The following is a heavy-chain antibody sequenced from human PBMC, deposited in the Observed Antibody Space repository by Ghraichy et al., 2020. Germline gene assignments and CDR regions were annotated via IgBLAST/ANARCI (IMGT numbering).Heavy chain of an antibody. V-gene: IGHV3-30*04. D-gene: IGHD2-8*01. CDR1: GFTFSSYA. J-gene: IGHJ5*02. CDR3: ASHPVYDKGWVLNWFDP. Sequence: GSLRLSCAASGFTFSSYAMHWVRQAPGKGLEWVAVISYDGSNKYYADSVKGRFTISRDNSKNTLYLQMNSLRAEDTAVYYCASHPVYDKGWVLNWFDPWGQGTLVTVSS. CDR2: ISYDGSNK.